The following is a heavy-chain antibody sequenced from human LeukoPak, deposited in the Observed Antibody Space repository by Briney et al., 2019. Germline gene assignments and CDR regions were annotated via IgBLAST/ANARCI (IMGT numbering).Heavy chain of an antibody. CDR1: GFTFSSYT. D-gene: IGHD2-8*02. V-gene: IGHV3-23*01. CDR2: IGGSGGST. J-gene: IGHJ4*02. CDR3: ASQGGVGGY. Sequence: GRSLRLSCAASGFTFSSYTMSWVRQVPGKGLEWVSAIGGSGGSTYYADSVKGRFTISRDNSKNTLSLQMNSLRAEDTALYYCASQGGVGGYWGQGTLVTVSS.